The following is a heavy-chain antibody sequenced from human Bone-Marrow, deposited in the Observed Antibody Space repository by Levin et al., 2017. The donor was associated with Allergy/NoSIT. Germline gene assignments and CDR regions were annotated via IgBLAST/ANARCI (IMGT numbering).Heavy chain of an antibody. J-gene: IGHJ4*02. CDR2: ISGSGTST. D-gene: IGHD6-19*01. V-gene: IGHV3-23*01. Sequence: ETLSLTCAASGFTFSSYAMSWVRQAPGKGLDWVSAISGSGTSTYYADSVKGRFTISRDNSRTTLYLQMNSLRAEDTAVYYCAKGAGWVAGAVALIWGQGTLVTVSS. CDR3: AKGAGWVAGAVALI. CDR1: GFTFSSYA.